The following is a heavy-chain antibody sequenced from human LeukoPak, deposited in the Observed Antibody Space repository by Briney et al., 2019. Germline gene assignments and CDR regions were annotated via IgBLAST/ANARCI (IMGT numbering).Heavy chain of an antibody. CDR1: GDSIRSYY. Sequence: SESLSLTCTVSGDSIRSYYWSWIRQPPGKGLEWIGYIYYSGSTNYNPSLKSRVTISLDTSKNQFSLKLSSVTAADTAVYYCARVGYWFDPWGQGTLVTVSS. CDR3: ARVGYWFDP. V-gene: IGHV4-59*01. D-gene: IGHD2-15*01. J-gene: IGHJ5*02. CDR2: IYYSGST.